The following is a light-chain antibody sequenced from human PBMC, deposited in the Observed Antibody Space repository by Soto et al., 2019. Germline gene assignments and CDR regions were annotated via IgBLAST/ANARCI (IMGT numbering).Light chain of an antibody. CDR3: SSYAGSSNV. V-gene: IGLV2-8*01. Sequence: QSVLTKPPSASGYPGHSVAISCTGTSSDVGGYNYVSWYQQHPGKAPILMIYEVNERPSGVPDRFSGSKSGNTASLTVSGLQAEDEADYYCSSYAGSSNVFGTGTKVTVL. CDR1: SSDVGGYNY. J-gene: IGLJ1*01. CDR2: EVN.